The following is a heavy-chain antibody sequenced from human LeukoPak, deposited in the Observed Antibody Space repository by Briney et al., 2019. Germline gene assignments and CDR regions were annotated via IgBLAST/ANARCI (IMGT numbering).Heavy chain of an antibody. D-gene: IGHD2-2*01. CDR3: VSFYETY. J-gene: IGHJ4*02. Sequence: GSLRLSCAASGNYWMHWVRQAPGKGLVWVSHINSDGSWTGYADSVKGRFTISKDNTKNMVYLHMNSLRVDDTAVYYCVSFYETYWGRGTLVTV. CDR1: GNYW. V-gene: IGHV3-74*01. CDR2: INSDGSWT.